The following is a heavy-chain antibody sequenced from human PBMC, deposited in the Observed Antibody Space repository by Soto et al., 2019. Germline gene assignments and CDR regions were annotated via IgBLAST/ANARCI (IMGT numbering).Heavy chain of an antibody. D-gene: IGHD3-22*01. V-gene: IGHV4-30-2*05. CDR1: GGSISSGGYS. J-gene: IGHJ1*01. Sequence: PSETLSLTCAVSGGSISSGGYSWSWIRQPPGKGLEWIGYIYHSGSTYYNPSLKSRVTISVDTSKNQFSLKLSSVTAADTAVYYCARDRGNYYDSSGYYPDWGQGTLVTVSS. CDR2: IYHSGST. CDR3: ARDRGNYYDSSGYYPD.